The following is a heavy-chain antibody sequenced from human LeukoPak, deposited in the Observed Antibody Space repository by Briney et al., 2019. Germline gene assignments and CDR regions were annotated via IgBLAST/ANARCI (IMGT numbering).Heavy chain of an antibody. Sequence: SETLSLTCTVSGGFISNYYWSWIRQPPGKGLEWIGYFYYSGSTNYNPSLKSRVTISVDTSKNQFSLKLSSVTAADTAVYYCARDAVGASQRYFDLWGRGTLVTVSS. V-gene: IGHV4-59*01. J-gene: IGHJ2*01. CDR3: ARDAVGASQRYFDL. D-gene: IGHD1-26*01. CDR2: FYYSGST. CDR1: GGFISNYY.